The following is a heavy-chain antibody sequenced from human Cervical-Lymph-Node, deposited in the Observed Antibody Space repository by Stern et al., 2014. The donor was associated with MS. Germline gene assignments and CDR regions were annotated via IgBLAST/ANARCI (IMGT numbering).Heavy chain of an antibody. CDR2: IYYSGNS. CDR1: GGSISTYY. V-gene: IGHV4-59*01. CDR3: ARDDGYSGYDS. Sequence: QVQLQESGPGLVKPSDTLSLTCPISGGSISTYYWSWVRQPPGKGLEWIGYIYYSGNSNYNPSLKSRVAMSVDTSKNQFSLKLGPVTAADTAVYYCARDDGYSGYDSWGQGTLVTVSS. J-gene: IGHJ4*02. D-gene: IGHD5-12*01.